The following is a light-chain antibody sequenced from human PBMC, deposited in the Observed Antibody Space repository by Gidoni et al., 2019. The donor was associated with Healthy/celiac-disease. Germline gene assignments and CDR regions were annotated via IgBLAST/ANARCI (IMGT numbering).Light chain of an antibody. V-gene: IGLV3-10*01. CDR3: YSTDSSGNHWV. CDR2: EDS. CDR1: ALPKKY. J-gene: IGLJ3*02. Sequence: SYELPQPPSVSVSPGQTARITCSGDALPKKYAYWYQQKSGQAPVLVIYEDSKRPSGIPERFSGSSSGTMATLTISGAQVEDEADYYCYSTDSSGNHWVVGGGTKLTVL.